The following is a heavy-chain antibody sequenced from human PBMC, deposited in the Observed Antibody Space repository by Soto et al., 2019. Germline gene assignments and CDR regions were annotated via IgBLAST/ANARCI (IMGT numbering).Heavy chain of an antibody. CDR3: ARSSPGIAAAGYFDY. CDR1: GGSISSGDYY. Sequence: SETLSLTRTVSGGSISSGDYYWSWIRQPPGKGLEWIGYIYYSGSTYYNPSLKSRVTISVDTSKNQFSLKLSSVTAADTAVYYCARSSPGIAAAGYFDYWGQGTLVTVSS. J-gene: IGHJ4*02. V-gene: IGHV4-30-4*01. D-gene: IGHD6-13*01. CDR2: IYYSGST.